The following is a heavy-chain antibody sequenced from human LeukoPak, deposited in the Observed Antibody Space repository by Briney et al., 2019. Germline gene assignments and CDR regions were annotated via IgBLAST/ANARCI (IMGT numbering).Heavy chain of an antibody. D-gene: IGHD2-15*01. CDR3: ASGRELTATLPY. V-gene: IGHV4-31*03. Sequence: SETLSLTCTVSGGSISSGDYYWSWIRQHPGKGLEWIGYIYYSGSTYYNASLKSRVSISVDTSKNQFFLNLNSVTAADTAVYYCASGRELTATLPYWGQGTLVTVSS. J-gene: IGHJ4*02. CDR2: IYYSGST. CDR1: GGSISSGDYY.